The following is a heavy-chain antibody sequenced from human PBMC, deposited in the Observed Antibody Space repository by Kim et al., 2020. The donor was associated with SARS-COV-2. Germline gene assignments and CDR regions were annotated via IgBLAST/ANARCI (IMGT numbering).Heavy chain of an antibody. CDR3: AKDSFSWNDEHYFDY. CDR1: GFTFSSYA. Sequence: GGSLRLSCAASGFTFSSYAMSWVRQAPGKGLEWVSAISGSGGSTYYADSVKGRFTISRDNSKNTLYLQMNSLRAEDTAVYYYAKDSFSWNDEHYFDYWGQGTLVTVSS. D-gene: IGHD1-1*01. J-gene: IGHJ4*02. CDR2: ISGSGGST. V-gene: IGHV3-23*01.